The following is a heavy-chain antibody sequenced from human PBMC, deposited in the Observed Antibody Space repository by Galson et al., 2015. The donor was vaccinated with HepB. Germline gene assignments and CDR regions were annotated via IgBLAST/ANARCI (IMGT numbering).Heavy chain of an antibody. CDR2: IYPGDSDT. CDR3: ARLIAAAGNCFDY. D-gene: IGHD6-13*01. V-gene: IGHV5-51*01. J-gene: IGHJ4*02. Sequence: QSGAEVKKPGESLRISCKGSGYGFTSYWIGWVRQMPGKGLEWMGIIYPGDSDTRYSPSFQGQVTISADRSISTAYLQWSSLKASDTAIYYCARLIAAAGNCFDYWGQGTLVTVSS. CDR1: GYGFTSYW.